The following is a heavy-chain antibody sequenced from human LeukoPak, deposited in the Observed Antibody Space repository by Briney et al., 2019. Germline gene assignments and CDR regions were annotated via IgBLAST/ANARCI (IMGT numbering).Heavy chain of an antibody. CDR1: GYSFTSYW. J-gene: IGHJ3*02. CDR2: IYPGDSDT. CDR3: ARHRGRADDAFDI. V-gene: IGHV5-51*01. Sequence: GESLKISCKGSGYSFTSYWIGWVRQMPGKGLEWMGIIYPGDSDTRYSPSFQGQVTISADKSVSTAYLQWSSLKASDTAMYYCARHRGRADDAFDIWGQGTMVTVSS. D-gene: IGHD1-26*01.